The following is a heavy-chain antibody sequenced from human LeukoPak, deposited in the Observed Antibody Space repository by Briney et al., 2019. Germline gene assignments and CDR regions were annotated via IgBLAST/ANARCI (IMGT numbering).Heavy chain of an antibody. V-gene: IGHV3-23*01. CDR2: ISGSGGST. CDR3: AKVGYGDYVPYIAKLDY. Sequence: GGSLRLSCAASGFTFSSYAMSWVRQAPGKGLEWVSAISGSGGSTYYADSVKGRFTISRYNSKNTLYLQMNSLRAEDTAVYCCAKVGYGDYVPYIAKLDYWGQGTLVTVSS. J-gene: IGHJ4*02. D-gene: IGHD4-17*01. CDR1: GFTFSSYA.